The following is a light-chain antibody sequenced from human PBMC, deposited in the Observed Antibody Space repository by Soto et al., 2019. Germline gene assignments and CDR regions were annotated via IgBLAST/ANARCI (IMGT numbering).Light chain of an antibody. CDR3: QHYNSYSEA. J-gene: IGKJ1*01. CDR2: WAS. Sequence: DIVMTQSPDSLPVSLGERATINCKSSQSVLYTSNNKNYLAWYQQKPGQSPKLLIYWASTRESGVPDRFSGSGSGTDFTLTISSLQAEDVAVYYCQHYNSYSEAFGQGTKVELK. CDR1: QSVLYTSNNKNY. V-gene: IGKV4-1*01.